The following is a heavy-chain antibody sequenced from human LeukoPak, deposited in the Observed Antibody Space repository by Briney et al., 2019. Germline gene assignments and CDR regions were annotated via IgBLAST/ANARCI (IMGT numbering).Heavy chain of an antibody. CDR2: IYSGGST. J-gene: IGHJ4*02. D-gene: IGHD6-19*01. CDR1: GFTVSSNY. V-gene: IGHV3-53*01. CDR3: ARGPTSSGWYRMEY. Sequence: HPGGSLRLSCAASGFTVSSNYMSWVRQAPGKGLEWVSVIYSGGSTYYADSVKGRFTISRDNAKNSLYLQMNSLRAEDTALYYCARGPTSSGWYRMEYWGQGTLVTVSS.